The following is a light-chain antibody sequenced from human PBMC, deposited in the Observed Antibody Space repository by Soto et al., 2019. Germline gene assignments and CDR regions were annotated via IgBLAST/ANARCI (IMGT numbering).Light chain of an antibody. CDR1: QSISSW. CDR2: DAS. V-gene: IGKV1-5*01. CDR3: QQYNSYKYT. J-gene: IGKJ2*01. Sequence: DIQMTQSPSTLSASVGDRVTITCRASQSISSWLAWYQQKPGKAPKLLIYDASSLESGVPSRFSGSGSGTEFTLTISSLQPDDFAPYCCQQYNSYKYTFGQGTKLEIK.